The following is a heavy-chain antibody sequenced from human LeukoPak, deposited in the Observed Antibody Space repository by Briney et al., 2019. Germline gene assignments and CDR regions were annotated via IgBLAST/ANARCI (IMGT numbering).Heavy chain of an antibody. CDR1: GFTFSSYA. CDR2: ISGSGGST. J-gene: IGHJ4*02. D-gene: IGHD3-10*01. CDR3: AKDLYSGSYYRPDY. Sequence: GGSLRLSCAASGFTFSSYAMSWVRQAPGKGLEWVSAISGSGGSTYYADSVKGRFTISRDNSKNTLYLQMNSLRAEDTAVYYCAKDLYSGSYYRPDYWGQGTLVTVSS. V-gene: IGHV3-23*01.